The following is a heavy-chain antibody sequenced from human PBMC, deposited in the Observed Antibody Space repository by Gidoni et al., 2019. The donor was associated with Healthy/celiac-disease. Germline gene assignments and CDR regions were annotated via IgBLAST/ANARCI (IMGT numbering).Heavy chain of an antibody. D-gene: IGHD3-22*01. CDR2: ISSSGSTI. CDR3: ARGGDYDSSGSGWFDP. J-gene: IGHJ5*02. CDR1: GLNFSYHY. Sequence: QVQLVESGGGLVKPGGALRLSCAAPGLNFSYHYISWIRQAPGKGLEWVSYISSSGSTIYYADSVKGRFTISRDNAKNSLYLQMNSLRAEDTAVYYCARGGDYDSSGSGWFDPWGQGTLVTVSS. V-gene: IGHV3-11*01.